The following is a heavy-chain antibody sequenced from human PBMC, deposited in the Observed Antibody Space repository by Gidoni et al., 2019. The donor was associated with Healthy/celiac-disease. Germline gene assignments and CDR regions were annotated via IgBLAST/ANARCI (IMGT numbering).Heavy chain of an antibody. CDR2: INPNSGGT. J-gene: IGHJ4*02. Sequence: QVQLVQSGAEVTKPGASVKVSCKASGYTFTGSYLHWVRQAPGQGLEWMGWINPNSGGTNYAQKFQGRVTMTRDTSISTAYMELSRLRSDDTAVYYCAREVGYYGSGSYYNAPHFDYWGQGTLVTVSS. CDR1: GYTFTGSY. V-gene: IGHV1-2*02. D-gene: IGHD3-10*01. CDR3: AREVGYYGSGSYYNAPHFDY.